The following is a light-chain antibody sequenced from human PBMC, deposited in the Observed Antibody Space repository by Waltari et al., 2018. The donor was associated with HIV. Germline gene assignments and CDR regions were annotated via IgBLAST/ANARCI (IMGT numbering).Light chain of an antibody. CDR2: GKN. J-gene: IGLJ2*01. CDR3: ACWDRSGDYIF. V-gene: IGLV3-19*01. Sequence: SSELTQDPAVSVALGQTVKIACLGDSLRKYYASWYRLRPGQAPQLLVYGKNSRPSGIPDRFSASSSGNRAFLTITGARAEDEADYYCACWDRSGDYIFFGGGTSLTGL. CDR1: SLRKYY.